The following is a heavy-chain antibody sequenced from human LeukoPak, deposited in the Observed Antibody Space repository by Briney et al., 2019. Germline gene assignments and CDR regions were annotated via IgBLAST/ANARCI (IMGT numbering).Heavy chain of an antibody. CDR2: IYSGGST. J-gene: IGHJ3*02. Sequence: GGSLRLSCAASGFTVSSNYMSWVRQAPGKGLEWVSVIYSGGSTYYADSVKGRFTISRDNSKNTLYLQMNSLRAEDTAVYYCAREHEREDAFDIWGQGTMVTVSS. CDR3: AREHEREDAFDI. V-gene: IGHV3-66*01. CDR1: GFTVSSNY.